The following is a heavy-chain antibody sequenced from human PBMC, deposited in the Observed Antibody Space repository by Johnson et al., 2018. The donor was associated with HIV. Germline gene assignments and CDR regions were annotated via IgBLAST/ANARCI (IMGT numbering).Heavy chain of an antibody. V-gene: IGHV3-30*03. Sequence: VQLVESGGGVVRPGRSLRLYCAASGFFFGGFGLHWVRQAPGKGLEWVASISYDGGNKYYADSVRGRGTISRDNSKKTLYLQMNSLKTEDPAVYYCTTERGYAFDIWGQGTMVTVSS. CDR3: TTERGYAFDI. CDR2: ISYDGGNK. D-gene: IGHD1-14*01. CDR1: GFFFGGFG. J-gene: IGHJ3*02.